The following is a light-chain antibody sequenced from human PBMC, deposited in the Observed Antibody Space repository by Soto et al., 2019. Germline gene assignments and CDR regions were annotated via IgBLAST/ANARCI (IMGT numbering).Light chain of an antibody. J-gene: IGLJ1*01. CDR3: SSYTSSSTLV. Sequence: QSVLTQPASVSGSPGQSIAISCTGTSSDVGGYNYVSWYQQHPGKAPKLMIYEVSNRPSGVSNRFSGSTSGNTASLTISGLQAEDEADYYCSSYTSSSTLVFGTGTKVTVL. V-gene: IGLV2-14*01. CDR1: SSDVGGYNY. CDR2: EVS.